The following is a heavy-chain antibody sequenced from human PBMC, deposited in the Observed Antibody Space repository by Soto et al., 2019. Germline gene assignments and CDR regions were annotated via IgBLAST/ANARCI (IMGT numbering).Heavy chain of an antibody. CDR1: GASISSYY. Sequence: KSSETLSLTCTASGASISSYYWSWIRQPPGKGLEWIGYIYNSGGTNYNPSLKSRVTISVDTSKNQFSLKLSSVTAADTAVYYCARKGYFDYWGQGTLVTVSS. CDR2: IYNSGGT. V-gene: IGHV4-59*01. CDR3: ARKGYFDY. J-gene: IGHJ4*02.